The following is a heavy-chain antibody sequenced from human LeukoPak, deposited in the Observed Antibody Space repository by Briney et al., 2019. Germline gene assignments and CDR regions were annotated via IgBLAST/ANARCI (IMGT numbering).Heavy chain of an antibody. V-gene: IGHV3-30*18. D-gene: IGHD5-18*01. CDR3: AKDSRIQLWLMGTYDAFDI. CDR2: ISYDGSNK. J-gene: IGHJ3*02. Sequence: GTCLRLSCAASGFTFSSYGIDWVRQAPSKWMGWVAVISYDGSNKYYAASVKGRVTISRDNSKNTRYLQMNSLRAEDTAVYYCAKDSRIQLWLMGTYDAFDIWGQGTMVTVSS. CDR1: GFTFSSYG.